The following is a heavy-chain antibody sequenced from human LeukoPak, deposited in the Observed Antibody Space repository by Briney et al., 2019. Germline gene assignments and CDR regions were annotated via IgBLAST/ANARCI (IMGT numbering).Heavy chain of an antibody. J-gene: IGHJ6*04. V-gene: IGHV3-49*04. D-gene: IGHD3/OR15-3a*01. CDR2: IRSKAYGCTT. CDR3: TRDNLVEDWSHAFPRYYYYGMDV. Sequence: PGRSLRLSCTASGFTFGDYAMSWVRQAPGKGLEWVGFIRSKAYGCTTEYAASVKGRFTISRDDSKSIAYLQMNSLKTEDTAVYYCTRDNLVEDWSHAFPRYYYYGMDVWGKGTTVTVSS. CDR1: GFTFGDYA.